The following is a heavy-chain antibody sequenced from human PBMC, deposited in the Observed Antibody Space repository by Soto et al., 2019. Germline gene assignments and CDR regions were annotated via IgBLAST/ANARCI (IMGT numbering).Heavy chain of an antibody. CDR2: TRNEANSYTT. D-gene: IGHD3-22*01. V-gene: IGHV3-72*01. Sequence: ESGGGLVQPGGSLRLSCAASGFSFSDHYMDWVRQAPGQGLEWVGRTRNEANSYTTEYAASVKGRFTISRDDSKNSLYLQMNSLKIEDTAVYYCARGGEYYDSRGLDYWGQGTLVTVSS. CDR3: ARGGEYYDSRGLDY. J-gene: IGHJ4*02. CDR1: GFSFSDHY.